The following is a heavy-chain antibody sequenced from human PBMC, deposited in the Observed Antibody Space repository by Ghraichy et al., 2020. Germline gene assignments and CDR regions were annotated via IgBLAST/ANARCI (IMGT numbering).Heavy chain of an antibody. J-gene: IGHJ4*02. V-gene: IGHV4-39*07. CDR1: GGSISSSSYY. Sequence: SETLSLTCTVSGGSISSSSYYWGWIRQPPGKGLEWIGSIYYSGSTYYNPSLKSRVTISVDTSKNQFSLKLSSVTAADTAVYYCARDPSIAAREGLDYWGQGTLVTVSS. CDR3: ARDPSIAAREGLDY. CDR2: IYYSGST. D-gene: IGHD6-6*01.